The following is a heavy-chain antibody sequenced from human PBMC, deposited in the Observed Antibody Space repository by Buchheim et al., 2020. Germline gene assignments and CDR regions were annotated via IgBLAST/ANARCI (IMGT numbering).Heavy chain of an antibody. J-gene: IGHJ6*02. CDR2: ISYDGSNK. D-gene: IGHD7-27*01. CDR3: AKDAGNWGSAYYYYGMDV. Sequence: QVQLVESGGGVVQPGRSLRLSCAASGFTFSSYGMHWVRQAPGKGLEWVAVISYDGSNKYYADSVKGRFTISRDNSKNTLYLQMNSLRAEDTAVYYCAKDAGNWGSAYYYYGMDVWGQGTT. CDR1: GFTFSSYG. V-gene: IGHV3-30*18.